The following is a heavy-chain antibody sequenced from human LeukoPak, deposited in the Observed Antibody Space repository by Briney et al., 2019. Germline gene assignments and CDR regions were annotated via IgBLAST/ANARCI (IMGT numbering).Heavy chain of an antibody. Sequence: SGPTLVKPTQTPTLTWAFSGFSLSTSGGGVGWIRQPPGKALESLALIYWDEDKRYSPSLKSRLTITKDTSKNQMVLTMTNMDPVDTATYYCAHKWFGELGVWFDPWGQGTLVTVSP. D-gene: IGHD3-10*01. J-gene: IGHJ5*02. CDR2: IYWDEDK. CDR3: AHKWFGELGVWFDP. CDR1: GFSLSTSGGG. V-gene: IGHV2-5*02.